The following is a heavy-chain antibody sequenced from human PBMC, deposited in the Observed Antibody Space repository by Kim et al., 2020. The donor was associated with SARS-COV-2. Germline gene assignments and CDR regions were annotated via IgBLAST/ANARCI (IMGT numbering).Heavy chain of an antibody. Sequence: TKYSQKFQGRVTITRDTSASTAYMELSSLRSEDTAVYYCAHLRDGNGSASWGQGTLVTVSS. D-gene: IGHD3-10*01. CDR3: AHLRDGNGSAS. J-gene: IGHJ5*02. V-gene: IGHV1-3*01. CDR2: T.